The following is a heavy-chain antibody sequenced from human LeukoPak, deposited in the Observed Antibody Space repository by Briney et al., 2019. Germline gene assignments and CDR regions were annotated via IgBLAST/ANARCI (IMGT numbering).Heavy chain of an antibody. CDR1: GFTFSSYA. CDR3: ASSWEGITMITSFGY. J-gene: IGHJ4*02. D-gene: IGHD3-22*01. V-gene: IGHV3-23*01. Sequence: GGSLRLSCAASGFTFSSYAMSWVHQAPGKGLEWVSAISGSGGSTYYADSVKGRFTISRDNSKNTLYLQMNSLRAEDTAVYYCASSWEGITMITSFGYWGQGTLVTVSS. CDR2: ISGSGGST.